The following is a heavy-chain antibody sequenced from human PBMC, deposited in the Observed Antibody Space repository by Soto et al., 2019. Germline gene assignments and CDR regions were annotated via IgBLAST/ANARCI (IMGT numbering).Heavy chain of an antibody. CDR2: INPSGGST. D-gene: IGHD3-3*01. V-gene: IGHV1-46*01. J-gene: IGHJ6*02. CDR1: GYTFTSYY. CDR3: ARGGPIFGVVIIESYGMDV. Sequence: ASVKVSCKASGYTFTSYYMHWVRQAPGQGLDWMGIINPSGGSTSYAQKFQGRVTMTRDTSTSTVYMELSSLRSEDTAVYYCARGGPIFGVVIIESYGMDVWGQGTTVTVSS.